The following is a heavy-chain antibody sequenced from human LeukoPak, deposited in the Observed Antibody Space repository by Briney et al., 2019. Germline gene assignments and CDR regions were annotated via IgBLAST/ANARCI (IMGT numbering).Heavy chain of an antibody. CDR2: IIPFLGAA. J-gene: IGHJ4*02. D-gene: IGHD4-23*01. V-gene: IGHV1-69*04. CDR1: GGTFSNYA. CDR3: AKDDGGNSFAY. Sequence: GSSVKVSCKASGGTFSNYAISWVRQAPGQGLEWMGRIIPFLGAAIYAQKFQGRVTITADKSTSTAYMELSSLISEDTAVYYCAKDDGGNSFAYWGQGTLVTVSS.